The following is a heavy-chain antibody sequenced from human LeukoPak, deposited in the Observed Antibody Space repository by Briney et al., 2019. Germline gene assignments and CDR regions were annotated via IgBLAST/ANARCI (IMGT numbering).Heavy chain of an antibody. J-gene: IGHJ4*02. D-gene: IGHD6-6*01. CDR1: GGSFSGYY. Sequence: PSETLSLTCAVYGGSFSGYYWSWIRQPPGKGLEWIGEINHSGSTNYNPSLKSRVTISIDTSKNQFSLKLSSVTAADTAVYYCARVVLTRYYFDYWGQGTLVTVSS. CDR2: INHSGST. V-gene: IGHV4-34*01. CDR3: ARVVLTRYYFDY.